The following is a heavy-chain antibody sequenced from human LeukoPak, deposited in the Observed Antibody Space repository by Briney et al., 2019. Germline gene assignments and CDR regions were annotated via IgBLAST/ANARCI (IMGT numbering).Heavy chain of an antibody. V-gene: IGHV4-59*01. Sequence: SGTLSLTCTVSGGSISSYYWSWIRQPPGKGLEWIGYIYYSGSTSYNPSPKSGVTTSVDTSKNQFSLKLSSVTAADTAVYYCARDRQGADYWGQGTLVTVSS. CDR2: IYYSGST. CDR3: ARDRQGADY. CDR1: GGSISSYY. D-gene: IGHD3-16*01. J-gene: IGHJ4*02.